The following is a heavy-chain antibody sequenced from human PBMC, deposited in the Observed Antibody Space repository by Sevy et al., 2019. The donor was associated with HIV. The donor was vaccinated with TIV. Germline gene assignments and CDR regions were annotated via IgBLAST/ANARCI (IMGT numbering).Heavy chain of an antibody. V-gene: IGHV4-30-2*01. CDR3: ARGRVGDISSWYGAFDV. D-gene: IGHD6-13*01. Sequence: SETLSLTCAVSGGSINSGGYSWSWIRQPPGKGLEWIGYIFQSGATYYIPSLQSRVSISVDVSKNQFSLNLRSVTAADTAVYYCARGRVGDISSWYGAFDVWGQGTMVTVSS. CDR1: GGSINSGGYS. J-gene: IGHJ3*01. CDR2: IFQSGAT.